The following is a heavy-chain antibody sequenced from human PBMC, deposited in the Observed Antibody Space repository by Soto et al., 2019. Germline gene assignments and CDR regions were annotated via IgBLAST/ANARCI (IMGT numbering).Heavy chain of an antibody. Sequence: EVQLVESGGGLVKPGGSLRLSCAASGFTFSSYSMNWVRQAPGKGLEWVSSISSSSSYIYYADSVKGRFTISRDNAKNSLYLQMNSLRAEDTAVYYCAREYCSGGSCYSDFLYYDYGMDVWGQGTTVTVSS. CDR1: GFTFSSYS. CDR2: ISSSSSYI. D-gene: IGHD2-15*01. J-gene: IGHJ6*02. CDR3: AREYCSGGSCYSDFLYYDYGMDV. V-gene: IGHV3-21*01.